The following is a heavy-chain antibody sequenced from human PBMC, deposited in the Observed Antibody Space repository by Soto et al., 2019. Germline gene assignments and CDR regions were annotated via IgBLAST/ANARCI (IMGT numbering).Heavy chain of an antibody. CDR2: IWYDGSNK. CDR3: ARDGGYYGSGSYFDP. D-gene: IGHD3-10*01. V-gene: IGHV3-33*01. CDR1: GFTFSAYG. Sequence: QVQLVESGGGVVQPGRSLRLSCAASGFTFSAYGMHWVRQAPGKGLEWVAVIWYDGSNKYYGDSVKGRFTISRDNSKNTLDLQMNNLRAEDTAVYYCARDGGYYGSGSYFDPCGQGTLVTVSS. J-gene: IGHJ5*02.